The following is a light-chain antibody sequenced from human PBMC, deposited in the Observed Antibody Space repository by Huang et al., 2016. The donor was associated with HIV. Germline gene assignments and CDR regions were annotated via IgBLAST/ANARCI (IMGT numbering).Light chain of an antibody. CDR1: QSITNYN. CDR3: QHYGSSPYT. Sequence: EIVLTQSPATLSLSPGERATLSCGASQSITNYNLAWYQQKLGLAPRLLIYDASNRASGIPPRFSGSGSGTDFTLTITRLEPEDVGIYYCQHYGSSPYTVGQGTKVEIK. V-gene: IGKV3D-20*01. CDR2: DAS. J-gene: IGKJ2*01.